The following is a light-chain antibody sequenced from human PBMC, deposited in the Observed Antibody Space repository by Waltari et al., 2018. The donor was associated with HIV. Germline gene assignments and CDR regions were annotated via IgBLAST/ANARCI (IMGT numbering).Light chain of an antibody. Sequence: QSALTQPRSVSGSPGQSVTISCTRTSSDVGNYNYVSWYQQHPGKAPKLMIYDVSKRPSGVPDRFSGSKSGNTASLTISGLQAEDEADYYCCSYAGSYVFGIGTEVTVL. CDR1: SSDVGNYNY. CDR2: DVS. J-gene: IGLJ1*01. CDR3: CSYAGSYV. V-gene: IGLV2-11*01.